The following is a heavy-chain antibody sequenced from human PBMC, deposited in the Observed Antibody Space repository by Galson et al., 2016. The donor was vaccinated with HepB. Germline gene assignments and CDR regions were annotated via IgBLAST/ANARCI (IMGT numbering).Heavy chain of an antibody. CDR2: IYWDDDK. D-gene: IGHD3-22*01. J-gene: IGHJ1*01. Sequence: PALVKPTQTLTLTCTFSGFSLSTSGVGVGWIRQPPGKALEWLALIYWDDDKRYSPSLTSRPTITKDTSKNQVVLTMTNMDPVDTATYFCAHAYYYDSSGFYPPYEYFQHWGQGTLVTVSS. CDR1: GFSLSTSGVG. V-gene: IGHV2-5*02. CDR3: AHAYYYDSSGFYPPYEYFQH.